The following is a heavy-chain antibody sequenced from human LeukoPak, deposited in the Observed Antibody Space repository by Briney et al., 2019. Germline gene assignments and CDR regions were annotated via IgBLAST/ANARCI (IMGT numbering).Heavy chain of an antibody. D-gene: IGHD5-18*01. CDR1: GFTFSSYG. Sequence: PGRSPRLSCAASGFTFSSYGMHWVRQAPGKGLEWVAVIWYDGSNKYYADSVKGRFTISRDNSKNTLYLQMNSLRAEDTAVYYCARDGGYSYGYFDYWGQGTLVTVSS. J-gene: IGHJ4*02. V-gene: IGHV3-33*01. CDR2: IWYDGSNK. CDR3: ARDGGYSYGYFDY.